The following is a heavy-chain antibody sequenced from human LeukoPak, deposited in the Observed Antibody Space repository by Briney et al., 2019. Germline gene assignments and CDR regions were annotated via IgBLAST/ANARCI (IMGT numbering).Heavy chain of an antibody. D-gene: IGHD1-26*01. V-gene: IGHV3-74*01. CDR3: AKPSGNCVDY. Sequence: PGGSLRLSCGASGFTFGTYWMHWVRQAPGKGLVWVSGINSDGGTTTYADSVKGRFTISRDNAKNTLYLQMNSLRPEDTGVYFCAKPSGNCVDYWGQGTLVTVSS. CDR1: GFTFGTYW. CDR2: INSDGGTT. J-gene: IGHJ4*02.